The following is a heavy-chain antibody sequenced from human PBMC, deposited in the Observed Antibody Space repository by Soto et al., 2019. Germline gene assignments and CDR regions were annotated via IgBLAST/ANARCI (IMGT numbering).Heavy chain of an antibody. CDR3: TAYCSGGSCYLGYYFDY. D-gene: IGHD2-15*01. V-gene: IGHV3-73*01. CDR1: GFTFSGSA. J-gene: IGHJ4*02. Sequence: GSLRLSCAASGFTFSGSAIHWVRQASGKGLEWVGRIRSKVNNYATAYAASVKGRFTISRDDSKNTAYLEMNSLNTEDTAIYYCTAYCSGGSCYLGYYFDYWGQGT. CDR2: IRSKVNNYAT.